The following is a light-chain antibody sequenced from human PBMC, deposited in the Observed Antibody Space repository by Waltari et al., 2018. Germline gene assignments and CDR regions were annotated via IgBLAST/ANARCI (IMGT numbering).Light chain of an antibody. J-gene: IGKJ2*01. CDR3: HQTSNLPYT. CDR2: GPS. Sequence: EIVMTQSPTTLSVSPGDTVTLSCRASQSVAVNLAWYQQKPGQPPRLFIYGPSTRATGVPARFSGSGSGTEFTLTINSLEAEDAATYYCHQTSNLPYTFGQGTKLEIK. CDR1: QSVAVN. V-gene: IGKV3-15*01.